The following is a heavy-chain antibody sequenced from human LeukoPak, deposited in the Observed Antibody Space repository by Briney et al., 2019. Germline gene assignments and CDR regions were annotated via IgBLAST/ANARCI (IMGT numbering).Heavy chain of an antibody. D-gene: IGHD4-17*01. CDR3: ARGRGDYGLNYFDY. V-gene: IGHV4-39*01. Sequence: SETLSLTCTVSGDSISSSSYYWGWIRQPPGKGLEWIGCIYYSGSTYYNPSLQSRVTMSVDTSKNQFSLKLSSVTAADTAVYYCARGRGDYGLNYFDYWGQGTLVTVSS. CDR2: IYYSGST. J-gene: IGHJ4*02. CDR1: GDSISSSSYY.